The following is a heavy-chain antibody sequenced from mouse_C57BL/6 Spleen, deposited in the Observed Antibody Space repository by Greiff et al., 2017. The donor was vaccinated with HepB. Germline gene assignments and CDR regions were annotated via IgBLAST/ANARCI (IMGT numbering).Heavy chain of an antibody. D-gene: IGHD1-1*01. Sequence: QVQLQQPGAELVKPGASVKVSCKASGYTFTSYWMHWVKQRPGQGLEWIGRIHPSDSDTNYNQKFKGKATLTEDKSSSTAYMQLSSLTSEDSAVYYCAHTTVVAYYYAMDYWGQGTSVTVSS. CDR1: GYTFTSYW. CDR3: AHTTVVAYYYAMDY. CDR2: IHPSDSDT. J-gene: IGHJ4*01. V-gene: IGHV1-74*01.